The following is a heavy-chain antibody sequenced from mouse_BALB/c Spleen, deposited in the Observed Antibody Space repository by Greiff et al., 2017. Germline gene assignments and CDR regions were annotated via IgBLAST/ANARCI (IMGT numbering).Heavy chain of an antibody. J-gene: IGHJ4*01. CDR3: ARGEAWLYAMDY. CDR1: GYSITSDYA. Sequence: EVKLVESGPGLVKPSQSLSLTCTVTGYSITSDYAWNWIRQFPGNKLEWMGYISYSGSTSYNPSLKSRISITRDTSKNQFFLQLNSVTTEDTATYYCARGEAWLYAMDYWGQGTSVTVSS. CDR2: ISYSGST. V-gene: IGHV3-2*02.